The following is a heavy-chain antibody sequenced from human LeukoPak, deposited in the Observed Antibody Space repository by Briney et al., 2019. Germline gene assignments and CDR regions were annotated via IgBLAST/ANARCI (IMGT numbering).Heavy chain of an antibody. CDR3: VPSAGNGDYYFDY. Sequence: GASVKVSCKTSGYTFTNYYMHWVRQAPGQGLEWLGCINPRTGGTTYAQKFQGRVTMTRDTSISTAYVELSRLRSDDTAIYYCVPSAGNGDYYFDYWGQGTLVTVSS. CDR2: INPRTGGT. D-gene: IGHD4-17*01. V-gene: IGHV1-2*02. J-gene: IGHJ4*02. CDR1: GYTFTNYY.